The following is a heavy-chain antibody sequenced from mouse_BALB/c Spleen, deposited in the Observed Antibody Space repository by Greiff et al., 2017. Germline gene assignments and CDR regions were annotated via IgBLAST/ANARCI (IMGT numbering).Heavy chain of an antibody. V-gene: IGHV5-4*02. Sequence: DVMLVESGGGLVKPGGSLKLSCAASGFTFSDYYMYWVRQTPEKRLEWVATISDGGSYTYYPDSVKGRFTISRDNAKNNLYLQMSSLKSEDTAMYYCARAPAYTYYYAMDYWGQGTSVTVSS. CDR2: ISDGGSYT. CDR1: GFTFSDYY. D-gene: IGHD2-10*01. J-gene: IGHJ4*01. CDR3: ARAPAYTYYYAMDY.